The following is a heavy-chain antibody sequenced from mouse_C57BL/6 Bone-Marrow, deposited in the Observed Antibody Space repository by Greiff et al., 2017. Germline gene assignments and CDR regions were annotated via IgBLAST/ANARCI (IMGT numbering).Heavy chain of an antibody. CDR3: ARQDYGSSYDYAMDY. D-gene: IGHD1-1*01. CDR1: GFTFSDYG. CDR2: ISNLAYSI. V-gene: IGHV5-15*01. J-gene: IGHJ4*01. Sequence: EVKLVESGGGLVQPGGSLKLSCAASGFTFSDYGMAWVRQAPRKGPAWVAFISNLAYSIYYADTVTGRFTISRENAKNTLYLEMSSLRSEDTAMYYCARQDYGSSYDYAMDYWGQGTSVTVSS.